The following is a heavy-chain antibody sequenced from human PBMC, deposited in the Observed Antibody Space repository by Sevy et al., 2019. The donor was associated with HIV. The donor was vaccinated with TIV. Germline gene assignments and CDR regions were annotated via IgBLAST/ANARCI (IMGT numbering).Heavy chain of an antibody. CDR1: GGSFSDYS. CDR3: ARWRGTRITMIVVVVTGYFDY. Sequence: ETLSLTCAVYGGSFSDYSWSWIRQPPGKGLEWIGEINHSGSTNYNPSLKSRVTISVDTSKNQFSLKLSSVTAADTAVYYCARWRGTRITMIVVVVTGYFDYWGQRTLVTASS. V-gene: IGHV4-34*01. J-gene: IGHJ4*02. D-gene: IGHD3-22*01. CDR2: INHSGST.